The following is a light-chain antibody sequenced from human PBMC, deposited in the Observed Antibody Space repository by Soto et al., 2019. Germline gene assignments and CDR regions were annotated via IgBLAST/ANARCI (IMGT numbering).Light chain of an antibody. CDR1: ASNIGGYNL. J-gene: IGLJ1*01. CDR3: CSYVGATTYV. V-gene: IGLV2-23*01. CDR2: ENV. Sequence: QSALTQPASVSGSAGQSITITCTGSASNIGGYNLVSWYQHHAGKAPKVIIYENVKRPSGVSNRFSGSKSGTTASLTISGLHAEDEADYYCCSYVGATTYVFGGGTKLTVL.